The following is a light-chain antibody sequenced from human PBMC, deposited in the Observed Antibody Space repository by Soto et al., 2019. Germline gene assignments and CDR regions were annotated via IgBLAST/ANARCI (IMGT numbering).Light chain of an antibody. CDR3: SSYAGSNNFDV. CDR2: EVF. Sequence: QSVLTQPPSASGSPGQSVTISCTGTSSDFGGYNYVSWYQQHPGKAPKLMIYEVFKRPSGVPDRFSGSKSGNTASLTVSGFQAEDEADYYCSSYAGSNNFDVFGTGTKVTVL. V-gene: IGLV2-8*01. J-gene: IGLJ1*01. CDR1: SSDFGGYNY.